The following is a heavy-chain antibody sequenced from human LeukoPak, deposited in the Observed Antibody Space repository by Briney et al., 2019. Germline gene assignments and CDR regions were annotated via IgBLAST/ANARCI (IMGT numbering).Heavy chain of an antibody. CDR3: ARASAPGTVDY. V-gene: IGHV3-7*01. CDR2: INEAGTEE. Sequence: GGSLRLSCAASQFGFSVYWMSWVRQAPGKGLEWVANINEAGTEEFYADSVEGRFTISRDNRKKLLYLQMNSLRVDDTAIYYCARASAPGTVDYWGQGTLVTVSS. J-gene: IGHJ4*02. CDR1: QFGFSVYW.